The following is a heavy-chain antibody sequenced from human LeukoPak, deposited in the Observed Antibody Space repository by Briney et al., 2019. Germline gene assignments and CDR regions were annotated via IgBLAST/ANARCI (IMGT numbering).Heavy chain of an antibody. CDR2: INHSGST. CDR1: GGSFSGYY. J-gene: IGHJ4*02. V-gene: IGHV4-34*01. D-gene: IGHD2-2*01. Sequence: SETLSLTCAVYGGSFSGYYWSWIRQPPGKGLEWIGEINHSGSTNYNPSLKSRVTISVDTSKNQSSLKLSSVTAANTAVYYCARGSLIPDPKRASVWGQGSLVTVSS. CDR3: ARGSLIPDPKRASV.